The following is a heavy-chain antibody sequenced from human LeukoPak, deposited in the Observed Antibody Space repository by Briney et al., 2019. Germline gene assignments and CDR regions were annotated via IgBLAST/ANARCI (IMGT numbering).Heavy chain of an antibody. V-gene: IGHV3-7*01. J-gene: IGHJ4*02. CDR1: GFTFSNYW. D-gene: IGHD3-10*01. Sequence: GGSVTLSCAASGFTFSNYWMTWVRQAPGKGLEWVANINEDGTQKYYVDSVKGRFTISRDNAKSSLYLQMNSLRAEDTAVYYCASRGELLWFGAVRHWGRGSLVTVSS. CDR3: ASRGELLWFGAVRH. CDR2: INEDGTQK.